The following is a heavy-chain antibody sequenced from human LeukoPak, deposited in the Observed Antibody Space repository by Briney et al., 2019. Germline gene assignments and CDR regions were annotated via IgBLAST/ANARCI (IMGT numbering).Heavy chain of an antibody. CDR3: ARDGWFGDYNWFDP. V-gene: IGHV3-48*01. Sequence: GGSLRLSCAAPGFTFSSYSMNWVRQAPGKGLEWISYISSASNTIYYADSVKGRFTISRDNAKNSMYLQMNSLRAEDTAMYYCARDGWFGDYNWFDPWGQGTLVTVSS. CDR2: ISSASNTI. J-gene: IGHJ5*02. CDR1: GFTFSSYS. D-gene: IGHD3-10*01.